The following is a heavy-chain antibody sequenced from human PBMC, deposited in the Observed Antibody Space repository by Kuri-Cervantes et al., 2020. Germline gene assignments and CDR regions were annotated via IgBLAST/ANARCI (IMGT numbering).Heavy chain of an antibody. Sequence: GESLKISCAASGFTFSSYWMHWARQAPGKGLVWVSRINSDGSSTSYADSVKGRFTISRDNAKNTLYLQMNSLRTEDTAVYYCAKDQMTTNVFDYWGQGTLVTVSS. CDR2: INSDGSST. D-gene: IGHD4-11*01. V-gene: IGHV3-74*01. CDR3: AKDQMTTNVFDY. CDR1: GFTFSSYW. J-gene: IGHJ4*02.